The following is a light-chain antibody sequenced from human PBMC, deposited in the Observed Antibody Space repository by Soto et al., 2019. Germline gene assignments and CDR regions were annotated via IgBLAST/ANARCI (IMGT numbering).Light chain of an antibody. Sequence: EIGMTQSPATLSVAPGEGATLSCKASQNVYNNLAWYQQRPGHPPRLLSYDASTRATGISARFSGSGYWTEFTLTISSLQYADLAVYFCQQCRNWPLTFGGGTKVEIK. J-gene: IGKJ4*01. CDR1: QNVYNN. CDR3: QQCRNWPLT. CDR2: DAS. V-gene: IGKV3-15*01.